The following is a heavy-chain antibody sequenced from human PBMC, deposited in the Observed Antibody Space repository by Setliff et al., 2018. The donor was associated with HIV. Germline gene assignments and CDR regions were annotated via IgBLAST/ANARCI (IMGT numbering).Heavy chain of an antibody. CDR3: ARRMEMTPIGY. CDR1: GYTFNSYG. Sequence: ASVKVSCKASGYTFNSYGINWVRQAPGQGLEWMGWINTVSGNPTYAQGFTGRFVFSLDTSVSTAYLQISSLKAEDSAVYYCARRMEMTPIGYWGQGTLVTVSS. J-gene: IGHJ4*02. V-gene: IGHV7-4-1*02. D-gene: IGHD2-15*01. CDR2: INTVSGNP.